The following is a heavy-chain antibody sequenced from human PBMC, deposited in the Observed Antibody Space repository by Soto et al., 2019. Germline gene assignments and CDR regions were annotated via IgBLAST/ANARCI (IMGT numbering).Heavy chain of an antibody. CDR3: ARDRVCSGGSCYSGGRAFYYYYMDV. CDR2: ISDDGSSK. CDR1: GFTFSSYA. V-gene: IGHV3-23*01. J-gene: IGHJ6*03. D-gene: IGHD2-15*01. Sequence: GGSLRLSCAASGFTFSSYAMSWVRQAPGKGLEWVSAISDDGSSKYYADSVKGRFTISRDNSKNTLYLQMDSLRAEDTAVYYCARDRVCSGGSCYSGGRAFYYYYMDVWGKGTTVTVSS.